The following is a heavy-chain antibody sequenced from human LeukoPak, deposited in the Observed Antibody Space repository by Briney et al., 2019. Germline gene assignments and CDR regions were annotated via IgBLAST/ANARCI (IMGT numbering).Heavy chain of an antibody. Sequence: PGGSLRLSCAASGFTFSSYWMSWVRQAPGKGLEWVANIRQHGSEKYYVDSVRGRFTISRDNSKNSLYLHLNFLRAEDTAVYYCVTETWWRFDHWGQGSLVTVSS. D-gene: IGHD2-15*01. CDR2: IRQHGSEK. CDR1: GFTFSSYW. J-gene: IGHJ4*02. CDR3: VTETWWRFDH. V-gene: IGHV3-7*01.